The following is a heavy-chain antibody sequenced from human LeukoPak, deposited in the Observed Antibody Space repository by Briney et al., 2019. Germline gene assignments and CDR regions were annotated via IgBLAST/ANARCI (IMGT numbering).Heavy chain of an antibody. D-gene: IGHD3-16*01. CDR1: GFTFSSYG. Sequence: RGSLRLSCAASGFTFSSYGMHWVRQAPGKGLEWVAVISYDGSNKYYADSVKGRFSISRDNSRNTLYLQMNGLRAEDTAVYYCAKGFTGMDFWGQGSLVTVSS. V-gene: IGHV3-30*18. CDR2: ISYDGSNK. J-gene: IGHJ4*02. CDR3: AKGFTGMDF.